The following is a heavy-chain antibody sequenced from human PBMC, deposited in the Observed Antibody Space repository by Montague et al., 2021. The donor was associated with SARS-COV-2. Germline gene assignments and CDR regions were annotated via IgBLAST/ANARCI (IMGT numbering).Heavy chain of an antibody. J-gene: IGHJ4*02. Sequence: CAISGESVSSNPAAWNWIRQSPSRGLEWLGRTYYRSKWYYDYAVSVKSRMTISPDTSKNQFSLQLSSVTPEDRVVYYCARDPRYSLSWSFDYWGQGTLVTVSS. CDR3: ARDPRYSLSWSFDY. D-gene: IGHD6-13*01. CDR2: TYYRSKWYY. CDR1: GESVSSNPAA. V-gene: IGHV6-1*01.